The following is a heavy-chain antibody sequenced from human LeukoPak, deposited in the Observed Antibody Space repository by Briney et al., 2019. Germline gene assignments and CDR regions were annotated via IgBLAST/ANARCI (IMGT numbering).Heavy chain of an antibody. V-gene: IGHV4-59*01. D-gene: IGHD6-13*01. CDR2: IYYSGST. CDR3: AREMAAAAGFTFDP. Sequence: SETLSLTCTVSGGSISSYYWSWTRQPPGKGLEWIGYIYYSGSTNYNPSLKSRVTISVDTSKNQFSLKLSSVTAADTAVYYCAREMAAAAGFTFDPWGQGTLVTVSS. J-gene: IGHJ5*02. CDR1: GGSISSYY.